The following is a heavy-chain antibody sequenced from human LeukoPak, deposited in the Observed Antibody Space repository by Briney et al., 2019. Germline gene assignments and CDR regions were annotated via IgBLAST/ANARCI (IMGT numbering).Heavy chain of an antibody. Sequence: SETLSLTCAVYGGSFSGYYWTWIRQPPGKVLEWIGYIYYNGDTHYNPSLNSRLSMSVDTPKKQFSLNLRSVTAADTAVYYCVRGPYGSSISNWFDPWGQGLLVTVSS. CDR2: IYYNGDT. CDR3: VRGPYGSSISNWFDP. J-gene: IGHJ5*02. V-gene: IGHV4-34*11. D-gene: IGHD3-10*01. CDR1: GGSFSGYY.